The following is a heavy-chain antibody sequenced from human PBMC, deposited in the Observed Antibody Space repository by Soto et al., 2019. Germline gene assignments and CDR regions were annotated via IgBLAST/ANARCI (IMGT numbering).Heavy chain of an antibody. CDR1: GYTFTGYY. D-gene: IGHD6-13*01. J-gene: IGHJ6*02. Sequence: ASVKVSCKASGYTFTGYYMHWVRQAPGQGLEWMGWINPNSGGTNYAQKFQGWVTMTRDTSISTAYMELSRPRSDDTAVYYCARAVAAAGQNYYYYYGMDVWGQGTTVTVSS. V-gene: IGHV1-2*04. CDR3: ARAVAAAGQNYYYYYGMDV. CDR2: INPNSGGT.